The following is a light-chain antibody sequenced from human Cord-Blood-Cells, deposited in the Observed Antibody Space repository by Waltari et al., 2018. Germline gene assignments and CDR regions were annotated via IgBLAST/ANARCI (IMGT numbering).Light chain of an antibody. V-gene: IGKV3-15*01. Sequence: DIVMPHSLATLSVYPGERATLSCKDSQSVSSNLAWYQQKPGQAPRLLIYGASTMATGIPARFSGSGSGTEFTLTISSLQSEDFAIYYCQQYNNWPITFGQGTRLEIK. CDR1: QSVSSN. CDR2: GAS. J-gene: IGKJ5*01. CDR3: QQYNNWPIT.